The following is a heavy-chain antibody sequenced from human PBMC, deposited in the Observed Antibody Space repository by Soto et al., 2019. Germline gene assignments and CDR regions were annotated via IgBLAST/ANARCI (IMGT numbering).Heavy chain of an antibody. V-gene: IGHV3-7*04. CDR1: RFTFSNYW. J-gene: IGHJ6*02. D-gene: IGHD1-1*01. CDR3: ARAAYNNDGLDV. Sequence: DVQLVESGGGLVQPGGSLRLSCAVYRFTFSNYWMTWVRQAPGKGLEWVANIKEDGSEKTHVDSVKGRFTISTDNAKNSLYLQMNSLRAEDTAVYYCARAAYNNDGLDVWGQGTTVTVS. CDR2: IKEDGSEK.